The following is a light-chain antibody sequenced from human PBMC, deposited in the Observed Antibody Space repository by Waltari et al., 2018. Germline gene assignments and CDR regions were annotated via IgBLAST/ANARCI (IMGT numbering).Light chain of an antibody. CDR3: VLYVGSGIRV. V-gene: IGLV8-61*01. J-gene: IGLJ3*02. CDR2: STN. Sequence: QTVVTQEPSFSVSPGGTVTLTCGLSSGSVSTNYYPSWYQQTPGQAPRTLIYSTNTRASGVPDRCSGSILGNKAALTITGAQAEDESDYYCVLYVGSGIRVFGGGTKLTVL. CDR1: SGSVSTNYY.